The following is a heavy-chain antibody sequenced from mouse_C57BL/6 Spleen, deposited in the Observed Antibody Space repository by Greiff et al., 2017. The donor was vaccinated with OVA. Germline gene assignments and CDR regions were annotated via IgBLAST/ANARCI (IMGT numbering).Heavy chain of an antibody. CDR1: GYTFTSYW. CDR2: IYPSDSET. Sequence: QVQLQQPGAELVRPGSSVKLSCKASGYTFTSYWMDWVKQRPGQGLEWIGNIYPSDSETHYNQKFKDKATLTVDKSSSTAYMQLSSLTSETSAVYYCARSTVVARAMDYWGQGTSVTVSS. J-gene: IGHJ4*01. D-gene: IGHD1-1*01. V-gene: IGHV1-61*01. CDR3: ARSTVVARAMDY.